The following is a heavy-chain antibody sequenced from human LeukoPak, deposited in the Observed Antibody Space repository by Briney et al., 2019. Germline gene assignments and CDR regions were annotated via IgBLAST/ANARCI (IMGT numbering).Heavy chain of an antibody. CDR3: AKAHNMHDYGDYSVD. CDR2: ISYDGSNK. CDR1: GFTFSSYA. J-gene: IGHJ4*02. D-gene: IGHD4-17*01. V-gene: IGHV3-30-3*01. Sequence: GGSLRLSCAASGFTFSSYAMHWVRQAPGKGLEWVAVISYDGSNKYYADSVKGRFTISRDNSKNTLYLQTNSLRAEDTAVYYCAKAHNMHDYGDYSVDWGQGTLVTVSS.